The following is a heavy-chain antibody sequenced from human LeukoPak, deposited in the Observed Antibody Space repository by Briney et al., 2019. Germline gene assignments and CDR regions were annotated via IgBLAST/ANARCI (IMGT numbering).Heavy chain of an antibody. CDR2: ISGSGGST. V-gene: IGHV3-23*01. J-gene: IGHJ4*02. Sequence: PGGSLRLSCAASGFTFSSYAMSWVRQAPGKGLEWVSAISGSGGSTYYADSVKGRFTISRDNSKNTLYLQMNSLRAEDAAVYYCAKDLALICCLDYWGQGTLVTVSS. D-gene: IGHD2-8*01. CDR3: AKDLALICCLDY. CDR1: GFTFSSYA.